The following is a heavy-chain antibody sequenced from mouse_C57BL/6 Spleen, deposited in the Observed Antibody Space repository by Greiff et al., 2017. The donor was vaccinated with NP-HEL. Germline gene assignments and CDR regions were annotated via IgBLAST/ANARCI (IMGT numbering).Heavy chain of an antibody. D-gene: IGHD2-1*01. CDR1: GFTFSSYA. CDR3: ARGYGNPYYYAMDY. V-gene: IGHV5-4*01. CDR2: ISDGGSYT. Sequence: EVQLVESGGGLVKPGGSLKLSCAASGFTFSSYAMSWVRQTPEKRLEWVATISDGGSYTYYPDNVKGRFTISRDNAKNNLYLQMSHLKSEDTAMYYCARGYGNPYYYAMDYWGQGTSVTVSS. J-gene: IGHJ4*01.